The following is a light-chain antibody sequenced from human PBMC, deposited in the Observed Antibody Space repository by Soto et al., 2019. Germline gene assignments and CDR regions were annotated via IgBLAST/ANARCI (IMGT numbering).Light chain of an antibody. Sequence: QSALTQPPSASGSPGQSVTISCTGTSSDVGGYNYVSWYQQHPDKAPKLMIYEVSQRPSGVPDRFSGSKSGNTASLTVSGLQTEDEADYYCSSYAGSYTVVFGGGTKLTVL. V-gene: IGLV2-8*01. J-gene: IGLJ2*01. CDR2: EVS. CDR3: SSYAGSYTVV. CDR1: SSDVGGYNY.